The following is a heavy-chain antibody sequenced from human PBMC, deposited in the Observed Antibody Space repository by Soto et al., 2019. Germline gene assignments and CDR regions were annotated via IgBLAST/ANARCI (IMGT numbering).Heavy chain of an antibody. D-gene: IGHD2-2*01. J-gene: IGHJ6*03. Sequence: ASVKVSCKASGYTFTSYGISWVRQAPGQGLEWMGWISAYNGNTNYAQKLQGRVTMTTDTSTSTAYMELRSLRSDDTAVYYCARSGFCSSTSCRIHYYYYHYMDVWGKGTTVTVSS. CDR2: ISAYNGNT. V-gene: IGHV1-18*01. CDR1: GYTFTSYG. CDR3: ARSGFCSSTSCRIHYYYYHYMDV.